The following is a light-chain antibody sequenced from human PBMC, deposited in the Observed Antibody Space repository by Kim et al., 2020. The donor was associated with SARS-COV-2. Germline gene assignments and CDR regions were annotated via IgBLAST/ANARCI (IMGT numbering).Light chain of an antibody. V-gene: IGKV1-33*01. J-gene: IGKJ5*01. Sequence: DIQMTQSPSSLSASVGDRVTITCQASQDSSNYLNWYQQKPGKAPKLLIYDASNLETGVPSRFSGSGSGTDFTFTISSLQPEDIATYYFQQYDNLPFTFGQGTRLEIK. CDR1: QDSSNY. CDR2: DAS. CDR3: QQYDNLPFT.